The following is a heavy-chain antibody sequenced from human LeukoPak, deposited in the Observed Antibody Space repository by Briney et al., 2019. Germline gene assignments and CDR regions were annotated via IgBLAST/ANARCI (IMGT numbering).Heavy chain of an antibody. D-gene: IGHD4-17*01. CDR1: VGSFSGYY. Sequence: SETLSLTCAVYVGSFSGYYWSWIRQPPGKGLEWIGEITHSGSTNYNPSLTSRVTISVDTSKNQFSLKLSSVTAADTGVYYCARGGLYGDYDWFDPWGQGTLVTVSS. J-gene: IGHJ5*02. CDR3: ARGGLYGDYDWFDP. V-gene: IGHV4-34*01. CDR2: ITHSGST.